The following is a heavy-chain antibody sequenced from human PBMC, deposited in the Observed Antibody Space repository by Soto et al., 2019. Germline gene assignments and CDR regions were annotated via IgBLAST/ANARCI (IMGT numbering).Heavy chain of an antibody. CDR3: ARDWRGAEGFDP. Sequence: QVQLVQSGAEVKKPGDSVKVSCKASGYTFSTYGFSWVRQAPGQGLEWMRWIGAHNDDTTYAQNFQGRVTMTTDTSTTTSYMELRSLTSDDTAVYFCARDWRGAEGFDPWGQGTLVTVSS. D-gene: IGHD3-3*01. J-gene: IGHJ5*02. CDR1: GYTFSTYG. V-gene: IGHV1-18*01. CDR2: IGAHNDDT.